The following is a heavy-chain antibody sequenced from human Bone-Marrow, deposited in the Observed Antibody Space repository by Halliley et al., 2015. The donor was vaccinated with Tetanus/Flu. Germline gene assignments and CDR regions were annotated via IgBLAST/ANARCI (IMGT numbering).Heavy chain of an antibody. CDR2: IYSGGST. Sequence: GLERVSVIYSGGSTYSADSVRGRFTISRDKSKNTLYLQMNSLRAEDTAVYYCARCQGGGWFDPWGQGTLVTVSS. J-gene: IGHJ5*02. V-gene: IGHV3-53*01. CDR3: ARCQGGGWFDP.